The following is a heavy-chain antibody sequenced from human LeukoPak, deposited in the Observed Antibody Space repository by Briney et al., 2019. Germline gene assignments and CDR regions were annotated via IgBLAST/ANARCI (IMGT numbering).Heavy chain of an antibody. V-gene: IGHV4-31*03. CDR2: IYYSGST. CDR3: ARVNYDSSGYPFDY. Sequence: SETLSLTCTVSGGSISSGGYYWSWIRQHPGKGLEWIGYIYYSGSTYYNPSLKSRVTISVDTSKNQFSLKLSSVTAADTAVYHCARVNYDSSGYPFDYWGQGTLVTVSS. CDR1: GGSISSGGYY. D-gene: IGHD3-22*01. J-gene: IGHJ4*02.